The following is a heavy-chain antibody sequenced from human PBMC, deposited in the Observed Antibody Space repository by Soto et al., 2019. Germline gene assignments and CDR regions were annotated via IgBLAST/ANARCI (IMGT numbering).Heavy chain of an antibody. CDR1: GGTFSSYT. CDR2: ITPILGIA. D-gene: IGHD3-22*01. V-gene: IGHV1-69*04. J-gene: IGHJ4*02. CDR3: ARDLGTVVNY. Sequence: SVKVSCTASGGTFSSYTISWVRQAPGQGLEWMGRITPILGIANYAQKFQGRVTITADKSTSTAYMELSSLRSEGTAVYYCARDLGTVVNYWGQGTLVTVSS.